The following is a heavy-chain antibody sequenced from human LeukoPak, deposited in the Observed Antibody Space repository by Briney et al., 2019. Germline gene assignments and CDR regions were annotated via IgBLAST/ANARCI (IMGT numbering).Heavy chain of an antibody. CDR1: GFTFSSYA. CDR2: IIASGGGT. D-gene: IGHD2-15*01. Sequence: GGSLRLSCAASGFTFSSYAMNWVRQAPGKGLDWVAAIIASGGGTYYADSVKGRFTISRDNSKNTLYLQMNSLRAEDTAVYYCAKGLLGYCSGGSCYRPNAFDIWGQGTMVTVSS. J-gene: IGHJ3*02. V-gene: IGHV3-23*01. CDR3: AKGLLGYCSGGSCYRPNAFDI.